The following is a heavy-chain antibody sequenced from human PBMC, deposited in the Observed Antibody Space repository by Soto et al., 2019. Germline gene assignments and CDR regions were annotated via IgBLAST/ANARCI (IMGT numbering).Heavy chain of an antibody. D-gene: IGHD3-10*01. CDR3: ARDKLIRGVMSIYYYYYGMDV. CDR1: GYTFTSYG. Sequence: GASVKVSCKASGYTFTSYGISWVRQAPGQGLEWMGWISAYNGNTNYAQKLQGRVTMTTDTSTSTAYMELRSLRSDDTAVYYCARDKLIRGVMSIYYYYYGMDVWGQGTTVPVS. J-gene: IGHJ6*02. V-gene: IGHV1-18*01. CDR2: ISAYNGNT.